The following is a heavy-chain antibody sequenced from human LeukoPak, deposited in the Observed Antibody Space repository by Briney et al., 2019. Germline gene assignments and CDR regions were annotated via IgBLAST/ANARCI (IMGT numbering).Heavy chain of an antibody. V-gene: IGHV3-48*03. Sequence: GGSLRLSCAASGFTFSSYEMNWVRQAPGKGLEWVSYISSSGSTIYYADSVKGRFTISRDNAKNSLYLQMNSLRAEDTAVYYCASTYYYGSGTPDYWGQGTLVTVSS. J-gene: IGHJ4*02. CDR3: ASTYYYGSGTPDY. CDR1: GFTFSSYE. D-gene: IGHD3-10*01. CDR2: ISSSGSTI.